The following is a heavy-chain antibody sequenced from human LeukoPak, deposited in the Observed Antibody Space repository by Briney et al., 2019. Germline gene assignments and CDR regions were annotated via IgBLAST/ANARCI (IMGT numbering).Heavy chain of an antibody. Sequence: PSETLSLTCTVSSDSIFISNWGSCVRQPPGKGLEWIGQIFHSGTTSNSPSLKSRVTISMDKSKNQISLRLTSVTAADTAVYYCARVRHSNYYDILSYYCYYMDVWGKGTTVTVSS. CDR2: IFHSGTT. D-gene: IGHD3-9*01. V-gene: IGHV4-4*02. CDR3: ARVRHSNYYDILSYYCYYMDV. CDR1: SDSIFISNW. J-gene: IGHJ6*03.